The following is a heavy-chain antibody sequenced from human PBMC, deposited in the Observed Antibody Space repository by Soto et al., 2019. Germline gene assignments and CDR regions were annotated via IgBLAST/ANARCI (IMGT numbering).Heavy chain of an antibody. CDR1: GYTFTSYG. J-gene: IGHJ4*02. D-gene: IGHD2-2*01. V-gene: IGHV1-18*01. CDR3: DKPDTRPQDFDY. CDR2: ISAYNGNR. Sequence: ASVKVSCKASGYTFTSYGITWVRQAPGQGLEWMGWISAYNGNRNYAQKLQGRVTMTTYTSTSTAYMELRSLRSDDTAGYYCDKPDTRPQDFDYCGQVYLVTVSS.